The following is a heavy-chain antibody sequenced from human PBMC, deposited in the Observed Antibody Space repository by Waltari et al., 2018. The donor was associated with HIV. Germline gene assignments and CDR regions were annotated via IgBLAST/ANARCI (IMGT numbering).Heavy chain of an antibody. D-gene: IGHD3-22*01. CDR2: INPNSGGT. Sequence: QVQLVQSGAEVKKPGASVKVSCKASGYTFTGYYMHWVRQAPGQGLEWMGWINPNSGGTNYAQKFQGRVTMTRDTSISTAYMELSRLRSDDTAVYYCARDPEPYSSGFSWFDPWGQGTLVTVSS. CDR3: ARDPEPYSSGFSWFDP. CDR1: GYTFTGYY. V-gene: IGHV1-2*02. J-gene: IGHJ5*02.